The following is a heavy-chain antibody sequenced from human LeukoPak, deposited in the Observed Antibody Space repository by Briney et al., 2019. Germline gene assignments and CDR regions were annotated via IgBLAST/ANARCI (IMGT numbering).Heavy chain of an antibody. CDR2: ISSSSRSR. J-gene: IGHJ4*02. D-gene: IGHD6-6*01. CDR3: AREKYSSSSIPFDY. Sequence: GGSLRLSCGVSGFTFSSYSMNWVRQAPGKGLEWVSSISSSSRSRYYADSVKGRFTISRDNAKNSLYLQMNSLRAEDTAVYYCAREKYSSSSIPFDYWGQGTLVTVSS. V-gene: IGHV3-21*01. CDR1: GFTFSSYS.